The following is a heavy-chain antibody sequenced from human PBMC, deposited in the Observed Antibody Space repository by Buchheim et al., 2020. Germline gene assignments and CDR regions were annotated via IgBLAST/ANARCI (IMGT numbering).Heavy chain of an antibody. CDR2: ISYCGTT. J-gene: IGHJ5*02. D-gene: IGHD1-14*01. Sequence: QVLLQESGPGLLKPSETLSLTCTVSGYSLRGYYWNWNRQPPGKGLEWIGYISYCGTTQYNPTLKSRVSITLNTSKDQLYFKMNTVTAADTAKYFCARGGQTAAAVDNWFDPWGQG. CDR1: GYSLRGYY. V-gene: IGHV4-59*01. CDR3: ARGGQTAAAVDNWFDP.